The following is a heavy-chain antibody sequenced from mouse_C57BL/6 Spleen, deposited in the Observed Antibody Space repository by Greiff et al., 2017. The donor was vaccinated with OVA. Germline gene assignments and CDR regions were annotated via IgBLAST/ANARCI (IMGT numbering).Heavy chain of an antibody. CDR3: ARMWVYGNYYFDY. J-gene: IGHJ2*01. Sequence: VMLVESGPGLVAPSQSLSITCTVSGFSLTSYAISWVRQPPGKGLEWLGVIWTGGGTNYNSALKSRLSISKDNSKSQVFLKMNSLQTDDTARYYCARMWVYGNYYFDYWGQGTTLTVSS. CDR2: IWTGGGT. D-gene: IGHD2-1*01. V-gene: IGHV2-9-1*01. CDR1: GFSLTSYA.